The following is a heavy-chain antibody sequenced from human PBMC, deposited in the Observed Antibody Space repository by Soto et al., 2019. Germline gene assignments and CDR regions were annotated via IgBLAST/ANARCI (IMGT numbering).Heavy chain of an antibody. D-gene: IGHD6-19*01. J-gene: IGHJ5*02. Sequence: QVQLRESGPGLVRPSGTLSLTCAVYGDSINTSHWWSWVRQTPGKGLEWIGETYHSGTTNYNPSLKRRVSISMDKSKNLFSLKLNPATAAATALYCWARQTNSSPARGPNWFDPWGQGALVTVSS. CDR3: ARQTNSSPARGPNWFDP. CDR2: TYHSGTT. CDR1: GDSINTSHW. V-gene: IGHV4-4*01.